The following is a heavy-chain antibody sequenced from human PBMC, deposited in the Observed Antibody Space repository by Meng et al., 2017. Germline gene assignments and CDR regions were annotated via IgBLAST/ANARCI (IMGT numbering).Heavy chain of an antibody. Sequence: GESLRLSCAASGFTFSSYSMNWVRHAPGKGLEWVSSISSSSSYIYYADSVKGRFTISRDNAKNSLYLQMNSLRAEDTAVYYCARSRFRIAAAYDAFDIWGQGTMVTVSS. CDR3: ARSRFRIAAAYDAFDI. CDR1: GFTFSSYS. D-gene: IGHD6-13*01. J-gene: IGHJ3*02. CDR2: ISSSSSYI. V-gene: IGHV3-21*01.